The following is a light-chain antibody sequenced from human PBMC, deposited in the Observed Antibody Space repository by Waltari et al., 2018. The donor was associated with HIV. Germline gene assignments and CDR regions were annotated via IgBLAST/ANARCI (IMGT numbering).Light chain of an antibody. J-gene: IGLJ1*01. CDR2: EGS. CDR1: SSDVGSYNL. CDR3: CSYAGSSTFNYV. Sequence: QSALTQTAPVSGSPGQSITLSCTGTSSDVGSYNLVSWYQQHPGKAPKLMIYEGSKRPSGVSNRFSGSKSGNTASLTISGLQAEDEADYYCCSYAGSSTFNYVFGTGTKVTVL. V-gene: IGLV2-23*01.